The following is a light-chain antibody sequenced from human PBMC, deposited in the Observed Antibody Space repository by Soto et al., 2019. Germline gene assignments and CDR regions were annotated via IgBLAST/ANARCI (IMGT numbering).Light chain of an antibody. Sequence: QSALTQPASVSGSPGQSITISCTGTRNDVGIYNLVSWYQQHPDRAPKLIIYEVNKRPSGISYRFSGAKSGNTASLTISGLQAEDEAAYYCCSFAGSNSLVVFGGGTQLTVL. CDR1: RNDVGIYNL. J-gene: IGLJ7*01. CDR3: CSFAGSNSLVV. V-gene: IGLV2-23*02. CDR2: EVN.